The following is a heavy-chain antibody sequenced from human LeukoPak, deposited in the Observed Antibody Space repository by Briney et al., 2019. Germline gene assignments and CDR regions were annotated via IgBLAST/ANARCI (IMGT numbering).Heavy chain of an antibody. J-gene: IGHJ4*02. Sequence: PGGSLRLSCAASGFTFDDYAMHWVRQAPGKGLEWVSGISWNSGSIGYADSVKGRFAISRDNAKNSLYLQMNSLRAEDMALYYCAKVGGVYVWGSYFDYWGQGTLVTVSS. V-gene: IGHV3-9*03. D-gene: IGHD3-16*01. CDR1: GFTFDDYA. CDR3: AKVGGVYVWGSYFDY. CDR2: ISWNSGSI.